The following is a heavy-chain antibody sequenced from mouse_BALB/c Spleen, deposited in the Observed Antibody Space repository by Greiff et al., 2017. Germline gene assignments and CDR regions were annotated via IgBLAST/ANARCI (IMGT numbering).Heavy chain of an antibody. CDR2: IDPANGNT. CDR1: GFNIKDTY. V-gene: IGHV14-3*02. D-gene: IGHD2-14*01. J-gene: IGHJ4*01. CDR3: ARKDYRYDYAMDY. Sequence: EVQLQQSGAELVKPGASVKLSCTASGFNIKDTYMHWVKQRPEQGLEWIGRIDPANGNTKYDPKFQGKATITADTSSNTAYMQLSSLTSEDSAVYYCARKDYRYDYAMDYWGQGTSVTVSS.